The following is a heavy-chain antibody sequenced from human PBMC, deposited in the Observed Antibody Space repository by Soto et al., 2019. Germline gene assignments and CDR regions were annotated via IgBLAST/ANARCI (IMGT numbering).Heavy chain of an antibody. V-gene: IGHV1-58*01. J-gene: IGHJ6*02. CDR1: GFTFTSSA. CDR3: AAARGDDWNYGIGYYYYGMDV. D-gene: IGHD1-7*01. CDR2: IVVGSGNT. Sequence: QMQLVQSGPEVKKPGTSVKVSCKASGFTFTSSAVQWVRQARGQRLEWIGWIVVGSGNTNYAQKFQERVTITRDMSTSTAYMELSSLRSEDTAVYYCAAARGDDWNYGIGYYYYGMDVWGQGTTVTVSS.